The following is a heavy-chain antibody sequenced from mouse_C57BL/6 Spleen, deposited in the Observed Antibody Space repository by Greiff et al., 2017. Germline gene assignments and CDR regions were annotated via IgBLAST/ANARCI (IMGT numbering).Heavy chain of an antibody. V-gene: IGHV5-17*01. CDR1: GFTFSDYG. CDR3: ARGGSSPWFAY. CDR2: ISSGSSTI. Sequence: EVKLMESGGGLVKTGGSLKLSCAASGFTFSDYGMHWVRQAPEKGLEWVAYISSGSSTIYYADTVKGRFTISRDNAKNTLFLQMTSLRSEDTAMYYCARGGSSPWFAYWGQGTLVTVSA. J-gene: IGHJ3*01. D-gene: IGHD1-1*01.